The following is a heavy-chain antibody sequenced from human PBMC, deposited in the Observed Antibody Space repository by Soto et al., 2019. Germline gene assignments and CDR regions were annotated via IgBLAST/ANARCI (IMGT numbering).Heavy chain of an antibody. V-gene: IGHV1-69*12. CDR1: GGTFSSYA. Sequence: QVQLVQSGAEVKKPRSSVKVSCKASGGTFSSYAISWVRQAPGQGLEWMGGIIPIFGTADYAQKFQGRVTITADESTSTAYMELSSLRSEDTAVYYCAGHVPAAGYYYGMDVWGQGTTVTVSS. J-gene: IGHJ6*02. CDR2: IIPIFGTA. D-gene: IGHD2-2*01. CDR3: AGHVPAAGYYYGMDV.